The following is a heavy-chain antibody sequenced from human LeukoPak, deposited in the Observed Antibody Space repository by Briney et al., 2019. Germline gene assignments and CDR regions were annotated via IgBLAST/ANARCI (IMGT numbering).Heavy chain of an antibody. Sequence: SETLSLTCTVSNGSISSSSYYWGWVRQPPGKGLEWIGSIYYSGSTYYNPSLKSRVTISLDTSKNQLSLKLTSVTAADTAVYYCAREGYYASYPVWGQGTLVTVSS. V-gene: IGHV4-39*07. CDR2: IYYSGST. J-gene: IGHJ4*02. CDR3: AREGYYASYPV. CDR1: NGSISSSSYY. D-gene: IGHD3-10*01.